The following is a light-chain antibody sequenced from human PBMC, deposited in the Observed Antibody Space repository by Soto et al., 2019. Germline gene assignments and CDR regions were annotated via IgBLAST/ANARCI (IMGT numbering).Light chain of an antibody. V-gene: IGLV2-11*01. CDR3: SSNAGTYPSVV. J-gene: IGLJ2*01. CDR2: DVT. Sequence: QSALTQPRSVSGSPGQSVTISCTGTSSDFDDYNYVSWYQHPPGKAPKLLIYDVTKRPSGVPDRFSGSKSGNTASLTSSGLQADDESDYYCSSNAGTYPSVVFGGGTKVTVL. CDR1: SSDFDDYNY.